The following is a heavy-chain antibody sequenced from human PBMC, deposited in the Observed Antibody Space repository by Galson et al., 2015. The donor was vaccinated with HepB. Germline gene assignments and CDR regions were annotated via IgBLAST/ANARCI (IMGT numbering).Heavy chain of an antibody. J-gene: IGHJ4*02. Sequence: SLRLSCAASGFTFGTYWMSWVRQAPGKGLEWVSGIGSSGRTYYTDSVKGRFTISRDNSKNTVFLQMNSLRAEDTAEYFCAVNMKRGTSDYWGQGTRVTVSS. V-gene: IGHV3-23*01. CDR3: AVNMKRGTSDY. CDR2: IGSSGRT. CDR1: GFTFGTYW. D-gene: IGHD1-1*01.